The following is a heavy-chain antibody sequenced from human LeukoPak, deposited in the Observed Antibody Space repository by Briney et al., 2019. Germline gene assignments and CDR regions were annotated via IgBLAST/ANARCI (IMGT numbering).Heavy chain of an antibody. D-gene: IGHD2-2*01. CDR1: GGSISSGGYY. V-gene: IGHV4-31*03. J-gene: IGHJ5*02. Sequence: SETLSLTCTVSGGSISSGGYYWGWIRQHPGKGLEWIGYIYYSGSTYYNPSHKSRVTISVDTSKNQFSLKLSSVTAADTAVYYCARGGGVPAALESEFDPWGQGTLVTVSS. CDR2: IYYSGST. CDR3: ARGGGVPAALESEFDP.